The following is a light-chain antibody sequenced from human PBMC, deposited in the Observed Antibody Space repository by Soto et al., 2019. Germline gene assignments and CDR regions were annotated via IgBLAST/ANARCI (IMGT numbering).Light chain of an antibody. CDR1: SSDVGSYNL. V-gene: IGLV2-23*01. CDR2: EGN. CDR3: WSYAGSNTVV. J-gene: IGLJ2*01. Sequence: QSALTQPASVSGSPGQSITISCTGTSSDVGSYNLVSWFQQHPGKAPKLMIYEGNKWPSGVSNRFSGSKSGNTASLTISGLQAEDEADYYCWSYAGSNTVVFGGGTKLTVL.